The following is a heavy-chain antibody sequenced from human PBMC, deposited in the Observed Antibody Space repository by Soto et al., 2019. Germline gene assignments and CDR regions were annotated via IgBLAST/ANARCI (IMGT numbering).Heavy chain of an antibody. CDR2: IYYSGST. J-gene: IGHJ6*02. D-gene: IGHD1-26*01. CDR3: ARRGVGATDYYYYGMDV. V-gene: IGHV4-59*01. CDR1: GGSISASY. Sequence: SETLSLTCTVSGGSISASYWSWIRQPPGKGLEWIGYIYYSGSTNYNPSLKSRLTISVDTPKNQFTLKLTSVTAADTAVYYCARRGVGATDYYYYGMDVWGQGTTVTVSS.